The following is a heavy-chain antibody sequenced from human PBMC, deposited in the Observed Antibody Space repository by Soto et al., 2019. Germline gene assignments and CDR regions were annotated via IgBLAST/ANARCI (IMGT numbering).Heavy chain of an antibody. CDR1: GGSFSGYY. Sequence: PSGTLSLTCAFYGGSFSGYYWGWIPQPPRKGLEWIGEINHSGSTNYNPSLKSRVTISVDTSKNQFSLKLSSVTAADTAVHYCARGPPHYDSSSYYFDYWGQGTLVTVSS. CDR3: ARGPPHYDSSSYYFDY. J-gene: IGHJ4*02. D-gene: IGHD3-22*01. V-gene: IGHV4-34*01. CDR2: INHSGST.